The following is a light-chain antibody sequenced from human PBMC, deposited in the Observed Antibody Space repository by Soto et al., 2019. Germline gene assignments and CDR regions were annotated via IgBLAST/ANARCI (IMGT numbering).Light chain of an antibody. CDR1: QSINNW. CDR2: GAS. J-gene: IGKJ1*01. V-gene: IGKV1-5*01. CDR3: QQYNSYSGM. Sequence: DIQMTQSPLTLSASVGDIVTITCRASQSINNWVAWYQQKPGNAPKLLRYGASSRASGVPPRFSGSGYGTEFTLSISSLQPDDCATYYCQQYNSYSGMFGHATKVEV.